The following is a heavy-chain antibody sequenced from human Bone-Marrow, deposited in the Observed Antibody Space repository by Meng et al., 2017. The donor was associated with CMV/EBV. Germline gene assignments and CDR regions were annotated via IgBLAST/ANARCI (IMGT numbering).Heavy chain of an antibody. D-gene: IGHD4-11*01. V-gene: IGHV1-2*02. CDR1: GYTFTGYY. Sequence: ASVKVSCKASGYTFTGYYMHWVRQAPGQGLEWMGWINPNSGGTNYAQKFQGRVTMTRDTSISTAYMELSRLRSDDTAVYYCVRVISPVTIGWFDPWGQGTLVTVSS. CDR3: VRVISPVTIGWFDP. CDR2: INPNSGGT. J-gene: IGHJ5*02.